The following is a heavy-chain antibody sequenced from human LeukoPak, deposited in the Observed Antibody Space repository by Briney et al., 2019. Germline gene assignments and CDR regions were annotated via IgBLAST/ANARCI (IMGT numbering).Heavy chain of an antibody. J-gene: IGHJ4*02. D-gene: IGHD4-17*01. CDR3: ARAVTTDVLVSSHGFDY. CDR1: GYTFTGYY. V-gene: IGHV1-2*02. Sequence: ASVMVSCKASGYTFTGYYMHWVRQAPGQGLEWMGWINPNSGGTNYAQKFQGRVTMTRDTSISTAYMELSRLRSDDTAVYYCARAVTTDVLVSSHGFDYWGQGTLVTVSS. CDR2: INPNSGGT.